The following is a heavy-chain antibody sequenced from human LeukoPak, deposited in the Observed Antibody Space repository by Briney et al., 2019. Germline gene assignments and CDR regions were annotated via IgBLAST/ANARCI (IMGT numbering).Heavy chain of an antibody. J-gene: IGHJ4*02. D-gene: IGHD6-19*01. CDR1: GFTVNKAW. V-gene: IGHV3-48*01. CDR2: ISSSSSTI. CDR3: ARDSGWRKRGFDY. Sequence: GGSLRLSCAASGFTVNKAWMNWVRQAPGKGPEWVSYISSSSSTIYYADSVKGRFTISRDNAKNSLYLQMNSLRAEDTAVYYCARDSGWRKRGFDYWGRGTLVTVSS.